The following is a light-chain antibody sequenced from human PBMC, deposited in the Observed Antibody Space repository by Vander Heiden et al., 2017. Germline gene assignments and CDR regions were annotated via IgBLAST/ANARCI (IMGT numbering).Light chain of an antibody. Sequence: QSALPQPASASGSPGQSITISCTGTSSDVGGYNYVSWYQQRPGKAPELMIYDVSTRPSGVSNRFSGSKSGNTASLTISGLQAEDEADYYCSAYTSSHTLVFGGGTKLTVL. CDR3: SAYTSSHTLV. CDR2: DVS. CDR1: SSDVGGYNY. V-gene: IGLV2-14*03. J-gene: IGLJ3*02.